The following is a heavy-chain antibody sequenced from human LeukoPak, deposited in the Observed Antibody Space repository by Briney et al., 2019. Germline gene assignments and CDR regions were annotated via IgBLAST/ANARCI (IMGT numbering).Heavy chain of an antibody. CDR3: ARDYSTVTTFFDY. D-gene: IGHD4-17*01. CDR1: GFTFRSYN. CDR2: ITGGSTTI. Sequence: GGSLRLSCAASGFTFRSYNMNWVRQAPGKGLEWVSYITGGSTTIYYADSVKGRFTISRDNAKNSLYLQTNSLRAEDTAVYYCARDYSTVTTFFDYWGQGTLVTVSS. J-gene: IGHJ4*02. V-gene: IGHV3-48*01.